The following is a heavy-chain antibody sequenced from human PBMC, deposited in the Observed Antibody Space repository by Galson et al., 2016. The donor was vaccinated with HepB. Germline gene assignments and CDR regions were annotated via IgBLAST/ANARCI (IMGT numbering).Heavy chain of an antibody. CDR3: AKGASGWPGSFDY. CDR2: ISGSGGST. CDR1: GFTLSTYA. D-gene: IGHD6-19*01. V-gene: IGHV3-23*01. Sequence: LRLSCAASGFTLSTYAMSWVRQAPGKGLEWVSAISGSGGSTYYADSVKGRFTISRDNSKNTLFLQMNSLRAEDTAVYYCAKGASGWPGSFDYWGQGTLVTVSS. J-gene: IGHJ4*02.